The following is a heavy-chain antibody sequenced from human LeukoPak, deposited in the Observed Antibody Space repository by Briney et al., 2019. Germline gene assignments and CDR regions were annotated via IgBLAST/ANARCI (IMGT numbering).Heavy chain of an antibody. CDR3: ARLSGSSGAFDI. CDR2: IYYSGST. CDR1: GDYISSYY. V-gene: IGHV4-59*13. D-gene: IGHD5-12*01. Sequence: SETLSLTCTVSGDYISSYYWTWVRQPPGKGLEWVGYIYYSGSTNYNPSLKSLVTISVHTSKNQFSLKLISVTAADTAVYYCARLSGSSGAFDIWGQGTMVTVSS. J-gene: IGHJ3*02.